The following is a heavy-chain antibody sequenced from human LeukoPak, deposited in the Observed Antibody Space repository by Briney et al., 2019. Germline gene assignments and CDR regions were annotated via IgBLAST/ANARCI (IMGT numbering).Heavy chain of an antibody. CDR1: GYTFTSYD. D-gene: IGHD4-23*01. V-gene: IGHV1-8*03. CDR3: AREGNSGSYYFDY. Sequence: ASVTVSCKASGYTFTSYDINWVRQAPGQGLEWMGWMNPNSGNTGYAQKFQGRVTITRNTSISTAYMELSSLRSEDTAVYYCAREGNSGSYYFDYWGQGTLVTVSS. CDR2: MNPNSGNT. J-gene: IGHJ4*02.